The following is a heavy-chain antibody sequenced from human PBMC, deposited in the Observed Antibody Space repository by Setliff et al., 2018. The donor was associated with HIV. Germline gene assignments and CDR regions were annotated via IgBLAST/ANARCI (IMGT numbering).Heavy chain of an antibody. CDR3: ARGLVVPASTSYYMDV. V-gene: IGHV4-39*07. Sequence: PSETLSLTCTVAGGSISSSRYYWGWIRQSPGKGLEWIGEINHSGSTNYNPSLKSRVTISVDTSKNQFSLKLSSVTAADTAVYYCARGLVVPASTSYYMDVWGKGTTVTVSS. CDR1: GGSISSSRYY. D-gene: IGHD2-2*01. J-gene: IGHJ6*03. CDR2: INHSGST.